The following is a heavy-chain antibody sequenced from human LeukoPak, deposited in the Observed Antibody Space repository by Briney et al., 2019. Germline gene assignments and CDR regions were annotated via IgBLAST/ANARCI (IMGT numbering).Heavy chain of an antibody. CDR2: VRSDGSNE. J-gene: IGHJ4*02. CDR3: AKESDSGYHSEGPKN. V-gene: IGHV3-30*02. Sequence: GGSLRLSCAASGFVLSDYGMHWVRQAPGKGLEWVAFVRSDGSNEYYVGSVKGRFTISRDKSKNTLYLQMNSLRAEDTAVYSCAKESDSGYHSEGPKNWGLGTLVTVSS. CDR1: GFVLSDYG. D-gene: IGHD5-12*01.